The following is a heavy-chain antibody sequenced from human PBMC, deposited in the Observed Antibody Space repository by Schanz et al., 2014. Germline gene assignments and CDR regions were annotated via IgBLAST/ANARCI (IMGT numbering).Heavy chain of an antibody. CDR1: GYTFNSYA. J-gene: IGHJ5*02. CDR3: ARGGVVVVTAALNWFDP. CDR2: LNTYLRKP. V-gene: IGHV7-4-1*02. Sequence: QVQLVQSGSELKKPGASVKVSCKTSGYTFNSYALHWVRQAPGQGLEWMGWLNTYLRKPTYAQGFTGRFVFSLDTSVSTAYLQISSLKAEDTAVYYCARGGVVVVTAALNWFDPWGQGTLVTVSS. D-gene: IGHD2-15*01.